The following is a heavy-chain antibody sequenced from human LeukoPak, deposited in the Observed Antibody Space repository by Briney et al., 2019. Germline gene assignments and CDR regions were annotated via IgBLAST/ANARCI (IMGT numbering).Heavy chain of an antibody. Sequence: GGSLRLSCVASGFTLSTYWMTWVRQAPGKGLEWVANINPDGSEKYFVDSVRGRFTISRDNVKNSLYLQMNSLRAEDTAVYYCVRGSSGTVVRGVSWAWFDPWGQGTLVTVSS. CDR2: INPDGSEK. CDR3: VRGSSGTVVRGVSWAWFDP. J-gene: IGHJ5*02. CDR1: GFTLSTYW. V-gene: IGHV3-7*05. D-gene: IGHD3-10*01.